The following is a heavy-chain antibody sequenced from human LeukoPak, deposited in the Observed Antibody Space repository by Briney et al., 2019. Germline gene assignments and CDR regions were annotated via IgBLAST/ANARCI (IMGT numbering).Heavy chain of an antibody. Sequence: PGGSLRLSCAASGFTFSGYAMNWVRQAPGKGLEWVSVIYSGGTTYYADSVKGRFTISRDNSKNTLYLQMNSLRAEDTAVYYCARGGYSYAFDVWGQGTMVTVSS. D-gene: IGHD1-26*01. CDR3: ARGGYSYAFDV. J-gene: IGHJ3*01. CDR1: GFTFSGYA. V-gene: IGHV3-53*01. CDR2: IYSGGTT.